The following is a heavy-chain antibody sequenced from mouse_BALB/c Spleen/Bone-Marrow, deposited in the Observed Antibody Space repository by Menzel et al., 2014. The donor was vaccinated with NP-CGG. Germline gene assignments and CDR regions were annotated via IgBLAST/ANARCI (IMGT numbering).Heavy chain of an antibody. CDR3: AREVYGSWFAY. V-gene: IGHV1-4*01. Sequence: QVQLQQSGAELARLGASVKMSCKASGYTFDYYTVQWVKQRPGQGLEWIGYINPSSGYTNYNQKFKDKATLTADKSSSTAYMQLSSLTSEDSAVYYCAREVYGSWFAYWGQGTLVTVSA. CDR1: GYTFDYYT. CDR2: INPSSGYT. D-gene: IGHD2-2*01. J-gene: IGHJ3*01.